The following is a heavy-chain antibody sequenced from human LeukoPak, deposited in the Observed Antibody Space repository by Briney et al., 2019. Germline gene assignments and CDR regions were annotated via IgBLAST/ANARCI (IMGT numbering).Heavy chain of an antibody. V-gene: IGHV3-23*01. CDR3: AKDRLRWLLRSLDY. CDR1: GFTFSSYA. D-gene: IGHD5-24*01. J-gene: IGHJ4*02. Sequence: GGSLRPSCAASGFTFSSYAMSWVRQAPGKGLEWVSAISGSGGSTYYADSVKGRFTISRDNSKNTLYLQMNSLRAEDTAVYYCAKDRLRWLLRSLDYWGQGTLVTVSS. CDR2: ISGSGGST.